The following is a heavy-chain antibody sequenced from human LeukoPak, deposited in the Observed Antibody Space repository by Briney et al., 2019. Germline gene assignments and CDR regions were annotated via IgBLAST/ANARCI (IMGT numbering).Heavy chain of an antibody. CDR3: ARGSTPMYSSSWSFDY. CDR2: TYYRSKWYN. Sequence: SQTLSLTCAISGDSASSNSAAWNWIRQSPSRGLEWLGRTYYRSKWYNDYAVSVKSRITINPDTSKDQFSLQLNSVTPEDTAVYYCARGSTPMYSSSWSFDYWGQGTLVTVSS. D-gene: IGHD6-13*01. V-gene: IGHV6-1*01. J-gene: IGHJ4*02. CDR1: GDSASSNSAA.